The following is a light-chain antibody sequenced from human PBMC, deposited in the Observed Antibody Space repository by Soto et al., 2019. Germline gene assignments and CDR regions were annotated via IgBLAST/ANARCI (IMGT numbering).Light chain of an antibody. CDR3: QQLNGYQLA. CDR1: QAMSTY. V-gene: IGKV1-9*01. J-gene: IGKJ4*01. Sequence: DIQLTQSPSFLSASVGDTVTITCRASQAMSTYLAWYQQKPGKVPKLLIRSASTLQSGVPPRFSGGGSWTEFTLTISTLQPDDSGIYYCQQLNGYQLAFGGGTNVEIK. CDR2: SAS.